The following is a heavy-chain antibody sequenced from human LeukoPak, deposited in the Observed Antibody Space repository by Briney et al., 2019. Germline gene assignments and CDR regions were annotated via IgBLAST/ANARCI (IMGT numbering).Heavy chain of an antibody. J-gene: IGHJ4*02. CDR2: IYYSGST. Sequence: SETLSLTCTVSGGFISSSSYYWGWIRQPPGKGLEWIGSIYYSGSTYYNPSLKSRVTISVDTSKNQFSLKLSSVTAADTAVYYCARQYSSSWKIDYWGQGTLVTVSS. D-gene: IGHD6-13*01. CDR1: GGFISSSSYY. V-gene: IGHV4-39*01. CDR3: ARQYSSSWKIDY.